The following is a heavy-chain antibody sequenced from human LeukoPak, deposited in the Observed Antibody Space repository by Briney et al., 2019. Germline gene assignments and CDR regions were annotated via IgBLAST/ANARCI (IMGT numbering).Heavy chain of an antibody. CDR1: DESFSGYY. V-gene: IGHV4-34*01. D-gene: IGHD3-10*01. Sequence: SETLSLTCAVYDESFSGYYCSWIRQPPRKGLEWIGEIDHSGSTNYNPSLQSRVTTSVDTSKNQFSLKVSSVSAADTAVYYCARGNRPYGEHEAFDIWGHGTAVTVST. CDR2: IDHSGST. J-gene: IGHJ3*02. CDR3: ARGNRPYGEHEAFDI.